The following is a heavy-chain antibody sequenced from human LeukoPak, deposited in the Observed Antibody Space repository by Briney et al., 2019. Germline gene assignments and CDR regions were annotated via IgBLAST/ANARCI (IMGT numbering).Heavy chain of an antibody. D-gene: IGHD4-11*01. CDR1: GGSFSGYY. Sequence: SETLSLTCAVYGGSFSGYYWSWIRQPPGKGLEWIGEINHSGSTNYNPSLKSRVTISVDTSKNQFSLKLSPVTAADTAVYYCARVRLQGMDVWGKGTTVTVSS. V-gene: IGHV4-34*01. CDR2: INHSGST. J-gene: IGHJ6*04. CDR3: ARVRLQGMDV.